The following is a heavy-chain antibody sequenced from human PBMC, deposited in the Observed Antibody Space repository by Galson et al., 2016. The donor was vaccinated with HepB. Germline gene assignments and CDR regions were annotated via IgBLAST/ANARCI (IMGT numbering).Heavy chain of an antibody. CDR2: IDNSGDYI. J-gene: IGHJ4*02. CDR3: MRSTPMVRGEPVGDY. Sequence: SLRLSCAASGFSFNSFTMNWVRQPPGKGLEWLSSIDNSGDYIYYADSVSGRFTISRGNAKKSLYLQMNSLGADDTALYYCMRSTPMVRGEPVGDYWGQGTLVAVSP. CDR1: GFSFNSFT. D-gene: IGHD3-10*01. V-gene: IGHV3-21*01.